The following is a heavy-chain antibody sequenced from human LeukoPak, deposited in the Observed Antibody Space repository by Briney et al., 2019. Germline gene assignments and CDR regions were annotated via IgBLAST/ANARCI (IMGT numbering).Heavy chain of an antibody. V-gene: IGHV4-34*01. CDR2: INHSGST. J-gene: IGHJ4*02. D-gene: IGHD3-3*01. CDR3: ARIGASYYDFWSGYYYFDY. CDR1: GGSFSGYY. Sequence: KPSETLSLTCAAYGGSFSGYYWSWIRQPPGKGLEWIGEINHSGSTNYNPSLKSRVTISVDTSKNQFSLKLSSVTAADTAVYYCARIGASYYDFWSGYYYFDYWGQGTLVTVSS.